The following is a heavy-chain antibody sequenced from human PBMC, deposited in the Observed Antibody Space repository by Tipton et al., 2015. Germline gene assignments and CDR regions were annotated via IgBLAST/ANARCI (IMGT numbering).Heavy chain of an antibody. CDR1: GFTFDDYG. CDR2: IDWNGGRT. CDR3: AREGSSWYFGVY. D-gene: IGHD6-13*01. Sequence: SLRLSYAASGFTFDDYGMTWVRQVPGKGLEWVAGIDWNGGRTGYADSVKGRFIISRDNAQNSLFLQMNSLTAEDTAFYYCAREGSSWYFGVYWGQGTLVSVSS. V-gene: IGHV3-20*03. J-gene: IGHJ4*02.